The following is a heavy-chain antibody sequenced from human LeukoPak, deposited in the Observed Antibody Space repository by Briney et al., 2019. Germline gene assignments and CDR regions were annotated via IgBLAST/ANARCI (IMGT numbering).Heavy chain of an antibody. Sequence: PSETLSLTCTVSGGSISSYYWSWIRQPPGKGLEWIGYIYTSGSANYNPSLKSRVTISEDTSKNQYSLKLSSVTAADTAVYYCARHRYYYYYYMDGWGKGTTVTVSS. CDR3: ARHRYYYYYYMDG. CDR1: GGSISSYY. V-gene: IGHV4-4*09. CDR2: IYTSGSA. J-gene: IGHJ6*03.